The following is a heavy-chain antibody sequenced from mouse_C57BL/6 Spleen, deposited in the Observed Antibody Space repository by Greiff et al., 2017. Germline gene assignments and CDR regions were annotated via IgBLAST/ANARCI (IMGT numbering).Heavy chain of an antibody. D-gene: IGHD1-1*01. CDR2: ISYDGSN. J-gene: IGHJ3*01. CDR3: AREWALEGSRYEGFAY. CDR1: GYSITSGYY. Sequence: EVKLLESGPGLVKPSQSLSLTCSATGYSITSGYYWNWIRQFPGNKLEWMGYISYDGSNNYNPSLKNRISITRDTSKNQFFLKLNSVTTEDTATYYCAREWALEGSRYEGFAYWGQGTLVTVSA. V-gene: IGHV3-6*01.